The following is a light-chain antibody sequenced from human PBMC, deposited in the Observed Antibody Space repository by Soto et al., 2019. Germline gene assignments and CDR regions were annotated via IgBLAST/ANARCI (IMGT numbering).Light chain of an antibody. J-gene: IGLJ1*01. CDR2: EVS. V-gene: IGLV2-8*01. Sequence: QSALPQAPSASGSPGQSVTISCTGTSSDVGGYNYVSWYQQYPGKAPKLMIYEVSKRPSGVPDRFSGSKSGNTASLTVSGLQAEDEAEYYCSSYAGRNNYVFGTGTKVNVL. CDR3: SSYAGRNNYV. CDR1: SSDVGGYNY.